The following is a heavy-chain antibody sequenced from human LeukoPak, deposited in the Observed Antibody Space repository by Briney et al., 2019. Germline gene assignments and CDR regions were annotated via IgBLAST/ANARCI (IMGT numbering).Heavy chain of an antibody. CDR1: GFTFDDYA. Sequence: PGGSLRLSCAASGFTFDDYAMHWVRQAPGKGLEWVSGISWNSGSIGYADSVKGRFTISRDNAKNSLYLQMNSLRAEDTAVYYCANTATVTPGWGQGTLVTVSS. CDR3: ANTATVTPG. CDR2: ISWNSGSI. V-gene: IGHV3-9*01. J-gene: IGHJ4*02. D-gene: IGHD4-17*01.